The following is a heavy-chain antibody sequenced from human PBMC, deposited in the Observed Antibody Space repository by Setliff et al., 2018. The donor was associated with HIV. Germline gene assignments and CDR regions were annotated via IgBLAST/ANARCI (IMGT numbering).Heavy chain of an antibody. CDR1: GGSISSSSYY. D-gene: IGHD6-19*01. Sequence: SETLSLTCTVSGGSISSSSYYWGWIRQPPWKGLEWIGSIYYSGSTYYNPSLKSRVTISVDTSKNQFSLKLSSVTAADTAVYYCARLRREEQWLVRGWFDPWGQGTLVTVSS. CDR3: ARLRREEQWLVRGWFDP. J-gene: IGHJ5*02. CDR2: IYYSGST. V-gene: IGHV4-39*01.